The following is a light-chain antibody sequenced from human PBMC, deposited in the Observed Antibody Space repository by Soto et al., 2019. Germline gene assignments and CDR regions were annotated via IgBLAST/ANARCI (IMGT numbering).Light chain of an antibody. V-gene: IGKV4-1*01. CDR1: QTVLYSSNNKNY. CDR3: QQYYSSPFT. J-gene: IGKJ3*01. CDR2: WAS. Sequence: DIVMTQSPDSLGVSLGERATINCMSSQTVLYSSNNKNYLAWYQQKPGQPPKLLIYWASTRESGVPDRFSGSGSGTYFTLTISSLQAEDVAVYYCQQYYSSPFTFGPGTKVDIK.